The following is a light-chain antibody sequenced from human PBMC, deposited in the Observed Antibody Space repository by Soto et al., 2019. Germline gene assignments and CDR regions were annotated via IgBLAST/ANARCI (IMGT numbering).Light chain of an antibody. V-gene: IGKV1-5*01. CDR1: QFISSW. CDR3: QQYNSYPWT. J-gene: IGKJ1*01. Sequence: DIQMTQSPSTLSASVGDRVTITCRASQFISSWLAWYQQKPGKVPKLLIFHASNLESGVPSRFSGSGSGTEFTLTISSLQPDDFATYYCQQYNSYPWTFGQATKVEI. CDR2: HAS.